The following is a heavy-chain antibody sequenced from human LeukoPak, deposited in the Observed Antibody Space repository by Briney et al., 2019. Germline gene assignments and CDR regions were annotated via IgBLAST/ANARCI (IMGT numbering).Heavy chain of an antibody. V-gene: IGHV3-7*05. CDR1: RFAFSTYW. D-gene: IGHD6-6*01. Sequence: GGSLRLSCAASRFAFSTYWMSWVRQAPGKGLEWVANIKEDGSEEYYVDAVKGRFTIYRDHAKNSLYLQMNRLGAEDTAVYYCARDSPGSSRFYHYYGLDVWGQGTTVTVSS. CDR3: ARDSPGSSRFYHYYGLDV. CDR2: IKEDGSEE. J-gene: IGHJ6*02.